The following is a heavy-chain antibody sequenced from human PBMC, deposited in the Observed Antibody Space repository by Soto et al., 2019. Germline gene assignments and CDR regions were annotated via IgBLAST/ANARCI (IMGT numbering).Heavy chain of an antibody. CDR2: ISSSSSTI. Sequence: PGGSLRLSCAASGFTFSTYSMNLVRQAPGKGLEWVSYISSSSSTIYYADSVKGRFTISRDNAKNSLYLQMNSLRAEDTAVYYCARDFGSDAFDIWGQGTMVTVSS. J-gene: IGHJ3*02. CDR1: GFTFSTYS. V-gene: IGHV3-48*01. CDR3: ARDFGSDAFDI. D-gene: IGHD3-10*01.